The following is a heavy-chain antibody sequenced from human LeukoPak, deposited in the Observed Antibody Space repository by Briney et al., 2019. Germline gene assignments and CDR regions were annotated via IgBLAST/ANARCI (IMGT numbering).Heavy chain of an antibody. Sequence: ASVKASCMASGYTFTSYGISWVRQAPGQGLEWMGWISAYNGNTNYAQKLQGRVTMTTDTSTSTAYMELRSLRSDDTAVYYCARDIGYCSSTSCHPYGYWGQGTLVTVSS. V-gene: IGHV1-18*01. J-gene: IGHJ4*02. D-gene: IGHD2-2*01. CDR1: GYTFTSYG. CDR2: ISAYNGNT. CDR3: ARDIGYCSSTSCHPYGY.